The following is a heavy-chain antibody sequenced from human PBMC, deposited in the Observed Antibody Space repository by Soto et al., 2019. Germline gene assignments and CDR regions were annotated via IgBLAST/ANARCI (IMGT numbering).Heavy chain of an antibody. CDR3: AIDRYCGSTSCPDS. V-gene: IGHV1-69*02. D-gene: IGHD2-2*01. Sequence: QVQLVQSGAEVKKPGSSVKVSCKASGGTFSSYTISWVRQAPGQGLEWIGRIIPILGIANYAQKFQGRVTITADKSTRTASMEPSSLRSEDTAVYYCAIDRYCGSTSCPDSCGQGTLVTFSS. J-gene: IGHJ4*02. CDR1: GGTFSSYT. CDR2: IIPILGIA.